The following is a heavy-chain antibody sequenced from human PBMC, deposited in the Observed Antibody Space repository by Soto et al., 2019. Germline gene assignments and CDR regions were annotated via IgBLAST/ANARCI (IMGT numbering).Heavy chain of an antibody. CDR1: AFTFNTYA. Sequence: EVQLLESGGGLVQPGGSLRLSCAASAFTFNTYAMGWFPQAPGKGLEWVSAISVSGGGTYYADSGKGRFTISRDTSKNTLYLQMNSLRADDTAVYYCAKSGGASPYYFDYWGRGTLVTVSS. CDR2: ISVSGGGT. J-gene: IGHJ4*02. V-gene: IGHV3-23*01. D-gene: IGHD1-26*01. CDR3: AKSGGASPYYFDY.